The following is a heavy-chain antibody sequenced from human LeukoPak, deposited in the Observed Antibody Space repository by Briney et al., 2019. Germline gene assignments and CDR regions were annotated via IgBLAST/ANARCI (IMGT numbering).Heavy chain of an antibody. Sequence: GGSLRLSCAASGFTFSSYGMHWVRQAPGKGLEWVAVIWYDGSNKYYADSVKGRFTISRDNSKNTLCLQMNSLRAEDTAVYYCARDPFPWSGYPYPDYWGQGTLVTVSS. V-gene: IGHV3-33*01. D-gene: IGHD3-3*01. CDR2: IWYDGSNK. CDR3: ARDPFPWSGYPYPDY. J-gene: IGHJ4*02. CDR1: GFTFSSYG.